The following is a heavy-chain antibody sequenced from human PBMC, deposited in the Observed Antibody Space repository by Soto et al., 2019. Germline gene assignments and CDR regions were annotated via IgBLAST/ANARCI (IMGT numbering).Heavy chain of an antibody. CDR2: ISYDGSNK. J-gene: IGHJ4*02. V-gene: IGHV3-30*18. CDR3: AKMSITIFGVVITPPAADY. Sequence: GGSLRLSCAASGFTFSSYGMHWVRQAPGKWLEWVAVISYDGSNKYYADSVKGRFTISRDNSKNTLYLQMNSLRAEDTAVYYCAKMSITIFGVVITPPAADYWGQGXLVTVYS. CDR1: GFTFSSYG. D-gene: IGHD3-3*01.